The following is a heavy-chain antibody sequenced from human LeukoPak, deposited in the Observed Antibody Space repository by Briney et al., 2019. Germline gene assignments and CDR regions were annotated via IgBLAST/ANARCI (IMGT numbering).Heavy chain of an antibody. CDR3: ARRKGYDILTGHRYGMDV. CDR2: IIPIFGTA. J-gene: IGHJ6*02. Sequence: ASVKVSCKASGGTFISYAISWVRQAPGQGLEWMGGIIPIFGTANYAQKFQGRVTITADESTSTAYMELSSLRSEDTAVYYCARRKGYDILTGHRYGMDVWGQGTTVTVSS. V-gene: IGHV1-69*13. CDR1: GGTFISYA. D-gene: IGHD3-9*01.